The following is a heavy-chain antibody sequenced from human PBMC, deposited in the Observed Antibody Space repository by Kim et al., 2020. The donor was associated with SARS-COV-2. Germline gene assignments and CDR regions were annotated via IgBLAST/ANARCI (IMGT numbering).Heavy chain of an antibody. CDR2: IAEDGSRQ. Sequence: GGSLRLSCAASGFNFNVYWMTWVRQAPGKALEWVANIAEDGSRQNYVDSVKGRFTISRDNAMSSLYLQMKSLRAEDTAVYFCARDLTPYENYNAYDALDFWGQGTIVTVSS. J-gene: IGHJ3*01. D-gene: IGHD3-10*01. CDR1: GFNFNVYW. CDR3: ARDLTPYENYNAYDALDF. V-gene: IGHV3-7*03.